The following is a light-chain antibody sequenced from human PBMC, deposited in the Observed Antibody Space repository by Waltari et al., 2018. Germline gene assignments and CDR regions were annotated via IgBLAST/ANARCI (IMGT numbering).Light chain of an antibody. Sequence: QSALTQPASVSGSPGQSITISCTGTSRDVGGYNSVSWYQQHPGKAPNLMLYDVSNRPSGVSIRFSGSNSGNTAALTISGLQAEDEADYYCSSYTSSSTLVVFGGGTKLTVL. CDR2: DVS. V-gene: IGLV2-14*03. J-gene: IGLJ2*01. CDR1: SRDVGGYNS. CDR3: SSYTSSSTLVV.